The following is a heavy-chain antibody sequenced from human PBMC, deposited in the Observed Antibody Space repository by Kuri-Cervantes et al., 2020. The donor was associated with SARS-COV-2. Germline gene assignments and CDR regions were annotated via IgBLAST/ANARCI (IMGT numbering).Heavy chain of an antibody. CDR2: IYPGDSDT. CDR3: ARIPGGIVGATWDY. D-gene: IGHD1-26*01. CDR1: GYSFTTYW. V-gene: IGHV5-51*01. Sequence: KVSCKGSGYSFTTYWIGWVRQMPGKGLEWMGIIYPGDSDTRYNPSFQGQVTISADKSIHTAYLHWSSLQASDTAMYYCARIPGGIVGATWDYWGQGTLVTVSS. J-gene: IGHJ4*02.